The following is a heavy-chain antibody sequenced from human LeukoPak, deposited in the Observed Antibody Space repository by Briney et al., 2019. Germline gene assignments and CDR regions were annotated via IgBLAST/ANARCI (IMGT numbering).Heavy chain of an antibody. D-gene: IGHD2-15*01. CDR3: ARAVAPGKYFEY. V-gene: IGHV3-33*01. CDR2: IWYDGSNK. J-gene: IGHJ4*02. Sequence: PGGSLRLSCAASGFTFSSYGMHWVRQAPGKGLEWVAVIWYDGSNKYYADSVKGRFTISRDNSKNTLLLQMNSLRAEDTAVYYCARAVAPGKYFEYLGQGTLVTVSS. CDR1: GFTFSSYG.